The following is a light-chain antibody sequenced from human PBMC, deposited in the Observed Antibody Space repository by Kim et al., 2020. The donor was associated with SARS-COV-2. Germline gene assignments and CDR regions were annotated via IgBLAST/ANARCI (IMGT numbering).Light chain of an antibody. CDR1: NSKIGINT. CDR3: AAWDDSLNGWL. CDR2: SND. V-gene: IGLV1-44*01. Sequence: GQTVTISCSGSNSKIGINTLNWFRQIPGTAPKVLIYSNDKRPSGVSDRFSASRSGTSASLVISGLQFEDEANYYCAAWDDSLNGWLFGGGTKVTVL. J-gene: IGLJ3*02.